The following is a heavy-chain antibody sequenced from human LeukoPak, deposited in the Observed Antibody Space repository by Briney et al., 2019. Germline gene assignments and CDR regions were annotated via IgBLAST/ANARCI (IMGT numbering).Heavy chain of an antibody. CDR3: AREKGIAAAGRGSPFWLDP. V-gene: IGHV4-4*02. D-gene: IGHD6-13*01. J-gene: IGHJ5*02. Sequence: SETLYLTCAVSGGSISISSWWSWVRQPPGKGLEWTGEIYHSGSTNYNPSLKSRVTISVDKSKNQFSLKLSSVTAADTAVYYCAREKGIAAAGRGSPFWLDPWGQGTLVTVSS. CDR1: GGSISISSW. CDR2: IYHSGST.